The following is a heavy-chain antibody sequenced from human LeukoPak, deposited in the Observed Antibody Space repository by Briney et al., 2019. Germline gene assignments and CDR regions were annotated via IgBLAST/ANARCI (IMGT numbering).Heavy chain of an antibody. V-gene: IGHV3-20*04. CDR3: ARGGLYHYSGTSGDY. CDR2: INWNGGST. J-gene: IGHJ4*02. D-gene: IGHD1-26*01. CDR1: GFTFDDYG. Sequence: AGGSLRLSCAASGFTFDDYGMSWVRQAPGKGLEWVSGINWNGGSTGYADSVKGRFTISRDNAKNSLYLQMNSLRAEDTAVYYCARGGLYHYSGTSGDYWGQGTLVTVSS.